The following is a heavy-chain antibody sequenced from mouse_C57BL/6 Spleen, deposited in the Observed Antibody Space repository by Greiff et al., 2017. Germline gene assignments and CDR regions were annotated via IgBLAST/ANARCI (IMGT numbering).Heavy chain of an antibody. D-gene: IGHD1-1*01. V-gene: IGHV1-5*01. CDR3: TRCAYYGSSPYAMDY. CDR1: GYTFTSYW. J-gene: IGHJ4*01. CDR2: IYPGNSDT. Sequence: VQLKESGTVLARPGASVKMSCKTSGYTFTSYWMHWVKQRPGQGLEWIGAIYPGNSDTSYNQKFKGKAKLTAVTSASTAYMELSSLTNEDSAVYYCTRCAYYGSSPYAMDYWGQGTSVTVSS.